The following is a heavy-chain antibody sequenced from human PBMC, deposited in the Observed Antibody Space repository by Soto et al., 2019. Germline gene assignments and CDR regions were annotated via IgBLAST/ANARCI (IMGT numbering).Heavy chain of an antibody. CDR2: IWYDGSNK. CDR1: GFTFSSYG. J-gene: IGHJ6*02. D-gene: IGHD6-13*01. V-gene: IGHV3-33*01. Sequence: PGGSLRLSCAASGFTFSSYGMHWVRQAPGKGLEWVAVIWYDGSNKYYADSVKGRFTISRDNSKNTLYLQMNSLRAEDTAVYYCARGLYSSSWYHYYYYGMDVWGQGTTVTVSS. CDR3: ARGLYSSSWYHYYYYGMDV.